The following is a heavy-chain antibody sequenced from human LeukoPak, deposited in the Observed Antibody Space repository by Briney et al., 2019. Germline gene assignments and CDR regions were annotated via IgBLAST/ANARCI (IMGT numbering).Heavy chain of an antibody. CDR1: GFTFSSYS. D-gene: IGHD6-6*01. CDR2: ISSSSSYI. J-gene: IGHJ5*02. V-gene: IGHV3-21*01. Sequence: PGGSLRLSCAASGFTFSSYSMNWVRQAPGKGLEWVSSISSSSSYIYYADSVKGRLTISRDNAKNSLYLQMNSLRAEDTAVYYCARARSIAARPNWFDPWGQGTLVTVSS. CDR3: ARARSIAARPNWFDP.